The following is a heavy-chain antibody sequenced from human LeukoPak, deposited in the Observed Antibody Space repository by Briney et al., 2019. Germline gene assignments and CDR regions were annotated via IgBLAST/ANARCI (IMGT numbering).Heavy chain of an antibody. CDR3: ARVLMVRGVMFDP. V-gene: IGHV3-21*01. Sequence: GGSLRLXCAASGFTFSSYSMNWVRQAPGKGLEWVSSISSSSSYIYYADSVKGRFTISRDNAKNSLYLLMNSLRAEDTAVYYCARVLMVRGVMFDPWGQGTLVTVSS. D-gene: IGHD3-10*01. J-gene: IGHJ5*02. CDR1: GFTFSSYS. CDR2: ISSSSSYI.